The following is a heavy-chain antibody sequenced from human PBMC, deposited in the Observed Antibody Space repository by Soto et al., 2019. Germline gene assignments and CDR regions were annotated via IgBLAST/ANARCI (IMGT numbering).Heavy chain of an antibody. V-gene: IGHV3-48*02. CDR3: ARSNIYYDSSGYYNDAFDI. J-gene: IGHJ3*02. Sequence: GGSLRLSSAASGFTFSSYSMNWVRQAPGKGLEWVSYISSSSSTIYYADSVKGRFTISRDNAKNSLYLQMNSLRDEDTAVYYCARSNIYYDSSGYYNDAFDIWGQGTMVTVSS. CDR2: ISSSSSTI. D-gene: IGHD3-22*01. CDR1: GFTFSSYS.